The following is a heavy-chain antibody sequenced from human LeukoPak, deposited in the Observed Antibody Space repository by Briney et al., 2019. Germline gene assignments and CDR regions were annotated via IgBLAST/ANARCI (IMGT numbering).Heavy chain of an antibody. CDR3: ARDGSFYFDY. D-gene: IGHD1-1*01. CDR1: RYSFSSYY. Sequence: ASVKVSCKASRYSFSSYYMHWVRQAPGQGLEWMGIINPSGGSTTYAQKFQGRVTMTRDTSTSTVYMELSSHRSEDTGVYYCARDGSFYFDYWGQGTLVTVSS. J-gene: IGHJ4*02. V-gene: IGHV1-46*01. CDR2: INPSGGST.